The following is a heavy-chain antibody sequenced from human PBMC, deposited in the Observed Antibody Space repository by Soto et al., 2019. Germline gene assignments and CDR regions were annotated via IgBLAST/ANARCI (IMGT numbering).Heavy chain of an antibody. V-gene: IGHV3-23*01. CDR2: ISGSGGST. CDR1: GFTFSSYA. Sequence: GGSLRLSCAASGFTFSSYAMSWVRQAPGKGLEWVSAISGSGGSTYYADSVKGRFTISRDNSKNTLYLQMSSLRAEDTAVYYCVKGYRYYYYYGMDVWGQGTTVTVSS. CDR3: VKGYRYYYYYGMDV. J-gene: IGHJ6*02. D-gene: IGHD5-18*01.